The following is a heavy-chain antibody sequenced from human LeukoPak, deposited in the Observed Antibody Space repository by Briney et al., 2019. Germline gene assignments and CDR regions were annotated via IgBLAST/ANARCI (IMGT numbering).Heavy chain of an antibody. J-gene: IGHJ6*02. CDR2: IYYSGST. V-gene: IGHV4-31*03. Sequence: SQTLSLTCTVSGGSISSGGYYWSWSRQHPGKGLEWIGYIYYSGSTYYNPSLKSRVTISVDTSKNQFSLKLSSVTAADTAVYYCARDKLHVYLDVWGQGTTVTVSS. CDR3: ARDKLHVYLDV. CDR1: GGSISSGGYY. D-gene: IGHD1-7*01.